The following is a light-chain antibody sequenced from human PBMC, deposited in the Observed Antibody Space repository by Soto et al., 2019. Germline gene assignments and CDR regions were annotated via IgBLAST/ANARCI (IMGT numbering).Light chain of an antibody. V-gene: IGKV3-20*01. CDR2: GAS. CDR3: QQYGSSPRT. J-gene: IGKJ1*01. CDR1: QSISSSF. Sequence: DIVLTQSPGTLSLSPGERATLSCRASQSISSSFLGWYQQKPGQAPRLLIYGASTRATGIPDRFSGSGSGTDFTLTISRLEAEDFAVYYCQQYGSSPRTFGPGTKVEVK.